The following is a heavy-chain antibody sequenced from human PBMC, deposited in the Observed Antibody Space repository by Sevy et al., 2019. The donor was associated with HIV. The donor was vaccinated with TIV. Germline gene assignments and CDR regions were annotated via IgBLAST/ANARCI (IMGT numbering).Heavy chain of an antibody. V-gene: IGHV1-24*01. Sequence: ASVKVSCKVSGYTLTELSMHWVRQAPGKGLEWMGGFDPEDGEKMYAQKFQGRVTMTEDTSTNTVYMELSSLRSEDTAMYYCTTMEYYYNDIGYSSGDYWGQGTLVTVSS. CDR3: TTMEYYYNDIGYSSGDY. J-gene: IGHJ4*02. CDR2: FDPEDGEK. D-gene: IGHD3-22*01. CDR1: GYTLTELS.